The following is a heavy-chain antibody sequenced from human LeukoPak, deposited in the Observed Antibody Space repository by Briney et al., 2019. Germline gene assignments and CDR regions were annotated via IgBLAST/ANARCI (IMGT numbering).Heavy chain of an antibody. V-gene: IGHV1-69*13. CDR2: IIPIFGTA. Sequence: SVKVSCKASGGTFSSYAISWVRQAPGQGLEWMGGIIPIFGTANYAQKFQGRVTITADESTSTAYMEPSSLRSEDTAVYYCAREDCSGGSCYSPGRNYYYGMDVWGQGTTVTVSS. J-gene: IGHJ6*02. CDR3: AREDCSGGSCYSPGRNYYYGMDV. D-gene: IGHD2-15*01. CDR1: GGTFSSYA.